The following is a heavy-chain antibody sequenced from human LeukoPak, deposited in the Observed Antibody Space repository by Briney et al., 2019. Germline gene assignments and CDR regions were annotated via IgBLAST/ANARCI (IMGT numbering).Heavy chain of an antibody. V-gene: IGHV1-69*13. Sequence: SVKVSCKAAGGTFSSYAISWVRQAPGQGLEWMGGIIPIFGTANYAQKFQGRVTITADESTSTAYMELSSLRSEDTAVYYCARDGDGYNSPRLGFDYWGQGTLVTVSS. D-gene: IGHD5-24*01. CDR2: IIPIFGTA. CDR3: ARDGDGYNSPRLGFDY. J-gene: IGHJ4*02. CDR1: GGTFSSYA.